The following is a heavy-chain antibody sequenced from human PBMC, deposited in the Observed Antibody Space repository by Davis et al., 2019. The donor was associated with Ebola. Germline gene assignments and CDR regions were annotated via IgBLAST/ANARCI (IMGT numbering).Heavy chain of an antibody. J-gene: IGHJ4*02. V-gene: IGHV1-8*02. Sequence: ASVKVSCKASGYTFTTYGITWVLQAPGQGLEWMGWINPHNGNTNYAQSVQGRVTMTRNTSISTAYMELSSLRSEDTAVYYCARSSLRHGEVDYWGQGTLVTVSS. CDR1: GYTFTTYG. CDR2: INPHNGNT. D-gene: IGHD6-13*01. CDR3: ARSSLRHGEVDY.